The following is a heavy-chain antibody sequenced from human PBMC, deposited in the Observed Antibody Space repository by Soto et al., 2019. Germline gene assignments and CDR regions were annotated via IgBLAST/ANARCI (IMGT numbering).Heavy chain of an antibody. CDR1: GGTFSSYA. D-gene: IGHD3-22*01. CDR2: IIPIFGTA. V-gene: IGHV1-69*13. Sequence: SVKVSCKVSGGTFSSYAISWVRQAPGQGLEWMGGIIPIFGTANYAQKFQGRVTITADESTSTAYMELSSLRSEDTAVYYCARPYDSSGYTDAFDIWGQGTMVTVSS. CDR3: ARPYDSSGYTDAFDI. J-gene: IGHJ3*02.